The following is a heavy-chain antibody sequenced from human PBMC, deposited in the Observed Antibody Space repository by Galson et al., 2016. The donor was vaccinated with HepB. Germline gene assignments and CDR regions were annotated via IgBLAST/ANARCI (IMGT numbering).Heavy chain of an antibody. V-gene: IGHV1-24*01. D-gene: IGHD3-10*01. Sequence: SVKVSCKVSGYTLTDLSMHWVRQAPGKGLEWMGGFDPEDGETIYAQKFQGRFTMTADTSTDTAYMDLSSLKSEDTAVYYCATGRLVLQWFRDFPTDDVKTVPDAFDIWGQGTMVTVSS. J-gene: IGHJ3*02. CDR2: FDPEDGET. CDR3: ATGRLVLQWFRDFPTDDVKTVPDAFDI. CDR1: GYTLTDLS.